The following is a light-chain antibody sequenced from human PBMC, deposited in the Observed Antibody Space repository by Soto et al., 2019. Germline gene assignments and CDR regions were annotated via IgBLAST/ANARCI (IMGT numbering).Light chain of an antibody. Sequence: QSVLTQPASVSGSPGQSITISCSGTSSNIGGYNVVSWYQQHPGKAPKVIVYEGIKRPSGVSDRFSGSTSGSTASLTISVLQAEDEAEYYCCSYVGATTYVFGSGTKLTVL. CDR1: SSNIGGYNV. J-gene: IGLJ1*01. CDR2: EGI. V-gene: IGLV2-23*01. CDR3: CSYVGATTYV.